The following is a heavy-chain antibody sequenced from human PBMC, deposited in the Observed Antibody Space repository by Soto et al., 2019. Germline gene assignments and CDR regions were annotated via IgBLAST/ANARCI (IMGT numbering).Heavy chain of an antibody. CDR2: MNPNSGNT. CDR1: GYTFTSYD. D-gene: IGHD3-9*01. CDR3: AKEYDILTLNGGNFDY. Sequence: ASVKVSCKASGYTFTSYDINWVRQATGQGLEWMGWMNPNSGNTGYAQKFQGRVTMTRNTSISTAYMELSSLRSEDTAVYYCAKEYDILTLNGGNFDYWGQGTLVTVSS. J-gene: IGHJ4*02. V-gene: IGHV1-8*01.